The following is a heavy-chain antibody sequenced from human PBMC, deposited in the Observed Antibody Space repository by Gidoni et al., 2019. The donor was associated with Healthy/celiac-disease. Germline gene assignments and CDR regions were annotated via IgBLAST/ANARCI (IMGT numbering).Heavy chain of an antibody. D-gene: IGHD1-26*01. V-gene: IGHV3-9*01. CDR3: AKDVIGLLGAALEGNDAFDI. CDR1: GFTLDDFG. Sequence: EVQLVESGGGLVQPGRSLRLSWAASGFTLDDFGMHWARQAPGKGLEWVSGISWNSGSIGYADSVKGRFTIYRDKAKNSLYLQMNSLRAEDTALYYCAKDVIGLLGAALEGNDAFDIWGQGTMVTVSS. J-gene: IGHJ3*02. CDR2: ISWNSGSI.